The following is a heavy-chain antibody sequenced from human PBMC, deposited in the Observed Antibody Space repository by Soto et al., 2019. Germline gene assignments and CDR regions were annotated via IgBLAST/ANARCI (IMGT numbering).Heavy chain of an antibody. V-gene: IGHV3-30*18. D-gene: IGHD6-19*01. Sequence: VQVVESGGGVVQPGRSLRLSGAASGFTLSTYGMQWVRQAPGKGLEWVAAMSSDGTNKYYGDSVKGRFTISRDNSKNTLYLQMNSLRVEDTAVYFCAKGPTQWLPIYGMDVWGQGTTVTVSS. CDR2: MSSDGTNK. CDR3: AKGPTQWLPIYGMDV. CDR1: GFTLSTYG. J-gene: IGHJ6*02.